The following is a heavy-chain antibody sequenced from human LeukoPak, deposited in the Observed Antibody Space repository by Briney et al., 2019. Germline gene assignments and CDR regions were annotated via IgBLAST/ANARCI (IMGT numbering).Heavy chain of an antibody. CDR3: AIDNFRTAASGRDY. V-gene: IGHV3-30*03. CDR1: GFTFSSYG. CDR2: ISYDGTNK. D-gene: IGHD6-13*01. Sequence: GGSLRPSCAASGFTFSSYGMHWVRQAPGKGLEWVAVISYDGTNKYYADSVKGRFTISRDNSKNTLYLQMNSLRAEDTAVYYCAIDNFRTAASGRDYWGQGTLVTVSS. J-gene: IGHJ4*02.